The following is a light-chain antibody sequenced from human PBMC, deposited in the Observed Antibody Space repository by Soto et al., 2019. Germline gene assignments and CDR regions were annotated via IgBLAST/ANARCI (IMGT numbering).Light chain of an antibody. Sequence: DIVMTQSPASLAVSLGERATINCRSSQSVLYNSNNKNYLAWYQQKPGQPPKLLIYWASSRESGVSDRFSGSGSGTDFTLTISSLQAEDVAVYYCQQYFNTPITFGQGTRLEIK. V-gene: IGKV4-1*01. CDR1: QSVLYNSNNKNY. CDR2: WAS. CDR3: QQYFNTPIT. J-gene: IGKJ5*01.